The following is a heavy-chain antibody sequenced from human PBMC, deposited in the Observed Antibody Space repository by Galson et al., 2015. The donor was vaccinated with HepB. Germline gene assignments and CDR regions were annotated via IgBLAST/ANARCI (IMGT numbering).Heavy chain of an antibody. CDR3: TKGSSGYYVL. CDR2: IRSKANSYAT. D-gene: IGHD3-22*01. Sequence: SLRLSCAASGFTFSGSAMHWVRQASGKGLEWVGRIRSKANSYATAYAASVKGRFTISRDDSKNTAYLQMNSLKTEDTAVYYCTKGSSGYYVLWGQGTLVTVSS. J-gene: IGHJ4*02. CDR1: GFTFSGSA. V-gene: IGHV3-73*01.